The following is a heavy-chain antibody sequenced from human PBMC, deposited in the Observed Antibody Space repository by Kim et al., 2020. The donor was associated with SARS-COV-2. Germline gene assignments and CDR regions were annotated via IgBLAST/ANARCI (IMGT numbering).Heavy chain of an antibody. CDR1: GFTFSSAW. Sequence: GGSLRLSCAASGFTFSSAWMNWVRQAPGKGLEWVGRIRSKINGEATGYAAPVKGRFTISRDDSKNTPYLQMNSLKTEDTAVYYCTRVLGTYFACYCYFHIWGLGTTVTVSS. D-gene: IGHD2-21*02. CDR3: TRVLGTYFACYCYFHI. J-gene: IGHJ6*02. CDR2: IRSKINGEAT. V-gene: IGHV3-15*01.